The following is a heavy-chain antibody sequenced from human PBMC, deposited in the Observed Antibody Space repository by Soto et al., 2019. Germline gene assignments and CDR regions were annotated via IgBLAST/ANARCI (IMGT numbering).Heavy chain of an antibody. CDR1: GYIFVNYG. Sequence: QVQLVQTGDEVKKPGGSVKVPCKASGYIFVNYGIAWVRQAPRQGLECVGWISPYTGNTHSASKVQGRLTMTTDTSTSTAYMDLGSLTSDDTAVYYCVMVDNYVTPTPQDVWGQGTTVTVSS. J-gene: IGHJ6*02. CDR3: VMVDNYVTPTPQDV. V-gene: IGHV1-18*01. D-gene: IGHD3-16*01. CDR2: ISPYTGNT.